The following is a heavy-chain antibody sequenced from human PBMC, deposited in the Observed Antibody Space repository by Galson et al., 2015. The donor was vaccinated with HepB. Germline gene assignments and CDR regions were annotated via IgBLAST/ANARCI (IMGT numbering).Heavy chain of an antibody. CDR2: IYYSGST. D-gene: IGHD3-10*01. CDR1: GGSISSYY. CDR3: ARDLGSGSYSYNWFVP. Sequence: ETLSLTCTVSGGSISSYYWSWIRQPPGKGLEWIGYIYYSGSTNYNPSLKSRVTISVDTSKNQFSLKLSSVTAADTAVYYCARDLGSGSYSYNWFVPWGQGTLVTVSS. J-gene: IGHJ5*02. V-gene: IGHV4-59*01.